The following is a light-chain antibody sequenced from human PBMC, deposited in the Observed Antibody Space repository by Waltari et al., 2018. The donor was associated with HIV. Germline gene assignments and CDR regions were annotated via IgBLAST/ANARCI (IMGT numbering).Light chain of an antibody. J-gene: IGLJ2*01. V-gene: IGLV1-40*01. CDR1: SSNIGAGYD. Sequence: QSVLTQPPSVSGAPGQRVTISCTGTSSNIGAGYDVHWYQQLPGTAPKPLIYANIHRPSWVPDRFSVSKSATSASLAITGLQAEDEADYFCQSYDSSLSAYVVFGGGTKLTVL. CDR3: QSYDSSLSAYVV. CDR2: ANI.